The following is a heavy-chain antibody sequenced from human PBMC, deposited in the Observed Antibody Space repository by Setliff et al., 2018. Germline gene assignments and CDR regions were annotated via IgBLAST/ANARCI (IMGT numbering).Heavy chain of an antibody. D-gene: IGHD5-18*01. CDR2: RHDNGER. V-gene: IGHV4-59*11. CDR3: AGRPQNTPMGPCDY. CDR1: PGSISRHY. Sequence: SKTLSLTCTVSPGSISRHYWSWFRQAPGKGLEWIGYRHDNGERDYNPSLGSRVTISVDTSKNQFSLMLTPVTAADTAIYYCAGRPQNTPMGPCDYWGQGTLVTVSS. J-gene: IGHJ4*02.